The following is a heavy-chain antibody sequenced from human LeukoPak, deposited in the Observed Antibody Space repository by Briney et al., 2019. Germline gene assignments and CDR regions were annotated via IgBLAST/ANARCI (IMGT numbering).Heavy chain of an antibody. CDR3: ARVKGYLDY. J-gene: IGHJ4*02. CDR2: IYYSGST. V-gene: IGHV4-39*07. D-gene: IGHD6-13*01. CDR1: GGSISSSSYY. Sequence: SETLSLTCTVSGGSISSSSYYWGWIRQPPGKGLEWIGSIYYSGSTYYNPSLKSRVTISVDTSKNQFSLKLSSVTAADTAVYYCARVKGYLDYWGQGTLVTVSS.